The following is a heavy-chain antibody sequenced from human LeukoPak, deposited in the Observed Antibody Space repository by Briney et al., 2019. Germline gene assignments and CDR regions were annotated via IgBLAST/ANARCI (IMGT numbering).Heavy chain of an antibody. CDR1: GFTFSSYS. J-gene: IGHJ4*02. CDR2: ISSSSSYI. D-gene: IGHD5-18*01. Sequence: GGSLRLSCAASGFTFSSYSVNWVRQAPGKGLEWVSSISSSSSYIYYADSVKGRFTISRDNAKNSLYLQMNSLRAEDTAVYYCARYSYGTWYFDYWGQGTLVTVSS. CDR3: ARYSYGTWYFDY. V-gene: IGHV3-21*01.